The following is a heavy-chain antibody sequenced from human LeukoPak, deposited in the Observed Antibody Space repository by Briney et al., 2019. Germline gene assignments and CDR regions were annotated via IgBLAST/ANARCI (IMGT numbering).Heavy chain of an antibody. CDR1: GYTFTSYD. CDR2: MNPNSGNT. Sequence: ASVKVSCKASGYTFTSYDINWVRQAPGQGLEWMGWMNPNSGNTGYAQKFQGRVTITRNTSISTAYMELSSLRSEDTAVYYCARAKLWFGELLSDWGQGTLVTVSS. V-gene: IGHV1-8*03. CDR3: ARAKLWFGELLSD. J-gene: IGHJ4*02. D-gene: IGHD3-10*01.